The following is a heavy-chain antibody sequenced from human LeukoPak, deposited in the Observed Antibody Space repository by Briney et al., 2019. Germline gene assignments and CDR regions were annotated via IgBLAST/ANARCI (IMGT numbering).Heavy chain of an antibody. V-gene: IGHV1-2*02. CDR2: INPNSGGT. Sequence: GASVKVSCKASGYTFTGYYMHWVRQAPGQGLEWMGWINPNSGGTNYAQKFQGRVTMTRDTSISTAYMELSRLRSDDTAVYYCARAPPAWAVVVVAATRSNDAFDIWGQGTMVTVSS. D-gene: IGHD2-15*01. CDR1: GYTFTGYY. CDR3: ARAPPAWAVVVVAATRSNDAFDI. J-gene: IGHJ3*02.